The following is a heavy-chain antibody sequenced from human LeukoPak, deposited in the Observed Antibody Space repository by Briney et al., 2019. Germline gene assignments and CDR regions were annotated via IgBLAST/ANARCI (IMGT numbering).Heavy chain of an antibody. CDR1: GFTVSSSF. CDR2: IYTGGST. V-gene: IGHV3-66*01. J-gene: IGHJ6*02. D-gene: IGHD4-11*01. Sequence: GGSLRLSCAASGFTVSSSFMSWVRQAPGKGLEWVSVIYTGGSTYYADSVKGWFTISRDDSKNMVYLQMNSLRAEDTAVYFCSRDPAMTSGYGMDVWGQGTTVTVSS. CDR3: SRDPAMTSGYGMDV.